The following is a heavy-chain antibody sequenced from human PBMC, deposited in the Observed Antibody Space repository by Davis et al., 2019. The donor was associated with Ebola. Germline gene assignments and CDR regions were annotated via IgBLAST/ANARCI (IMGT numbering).Heavy chain of an antibody. Sequence: ASVKVSCKASGNTFITYAMQWVRQAPGQRVEWMGWINTGSGNPKYSQKFQGRVTITRDTPATTAHMELNSLSSEDTAVYYCATSYGFASYFDYWGQGTLVTVSA. V-gene: IGHV1-3*04. CDR3: ATSYGFASYFDY. CDR2: INTGSGNP. CDR1: GNTFITYA. D-gene: IGHD5-18*01. J-gene: IGHJ4*02.